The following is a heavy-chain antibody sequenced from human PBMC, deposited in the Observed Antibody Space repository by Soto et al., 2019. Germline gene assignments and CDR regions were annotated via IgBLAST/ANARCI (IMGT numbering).Heavy chain of an antibody. Sequence: PSETLSLTCTVSGGSVSSGSYYWSWIRQPPGKGPEWIGYIYYSGSTNYNPSLKSRVTISVDTSKNQFSLKLSSVTAADTAVYYCARKGYSYGYGMDVWGQGTTVTVSS. CDR1: GGSVSSGSYY. J-gene: IGHJ6*02. D-gene: IGHD5-18*01. CDR2: IYYSGST. CDR3: ARKGYSYGYGMDV. V-gene: IGHV4-61*01.